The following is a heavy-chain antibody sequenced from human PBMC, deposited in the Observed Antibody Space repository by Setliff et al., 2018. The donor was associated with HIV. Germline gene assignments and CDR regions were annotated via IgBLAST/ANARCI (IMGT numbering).Heavy chain of an antibody. CDR3: ARLPQDVRSSIDF. CDR1: KFIFSSYS. V-gene: IGHV3-7*01. J-gene: IGHJ4*02. Sequence: GGSLRLSCVASKFIFSSYSMSWVRQAPGKGLEWVANTKQDGSEKYYVDSVKGRFTISRDNAKNSLYLQMNTLRAEDTAVYYCARLPQDVRSSIDFWGQGTLVTVSS. D-gene: IGHD6-6*01. CDR2: TKQDGSEK.